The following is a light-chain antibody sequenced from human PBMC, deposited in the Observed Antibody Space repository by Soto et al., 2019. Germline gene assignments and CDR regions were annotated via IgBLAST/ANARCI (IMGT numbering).Light chain of an antibody. V-gene: IGKV3-11*01. CDR2: DAS. CDR1: QSVSSY. CDR3: QQRSNWPT. J-gene: IGKJ2*01. Sequence: EIVLTQSPATLSLSPGERATLSCRASQSVSSYLAWYQQKPGQAPRLLIYDASNRATGIPAMFSGSGSGTDFTLTISSLAPEDFAVYYCQQRSNWPTFGQGTKLEI.